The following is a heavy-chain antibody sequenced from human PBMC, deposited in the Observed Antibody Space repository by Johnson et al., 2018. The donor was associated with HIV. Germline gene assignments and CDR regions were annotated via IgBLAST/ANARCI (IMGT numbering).Heavy chain of an antibody. J-gene: IGHJ3*02. CDR3: AKDEGYGKFDAFDI. CDR1: GFTFNSYA. CDR2: IYSGGST. D-gene: IGHD5-18*01. V-gene: IGHV3-NL1*01. Sequence: QVQLVESGGGVVQPGRSLRLSCAASGFTFNSYAMHWVRQAPGKGLAWVAVIYSGGSTYYADSVKGRFTISRDNSKNTLYLQMNSLRAEDTAVFYCAKDEGYGKFDAFDIWGQGTMVTVSS.